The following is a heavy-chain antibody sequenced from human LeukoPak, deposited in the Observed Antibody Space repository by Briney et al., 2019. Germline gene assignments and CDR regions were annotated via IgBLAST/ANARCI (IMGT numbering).Heavy chain of an antibody. V-gene: IGHV4-59*08. CDR2: IYYSGST. CDR1: GGSISSYY. J-gene: IGHJ6*02. CDR3: ASADYYYYGMDV. Sequence: SETPSLTCTVSGGSISSYYWSWIRQPPGKGLEWIGYIYYSGSTNYNPSLKSRVTISVDTSKNQFSLKLSSVTAADTAVYYCASADYYYYGMDVWGQGTTVTVSS.